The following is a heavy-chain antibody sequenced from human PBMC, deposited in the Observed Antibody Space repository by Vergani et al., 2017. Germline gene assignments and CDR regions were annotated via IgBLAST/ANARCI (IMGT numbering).Heavy chain of an antibody. Sequence: QVQLQESGPGLVKPSETLSLTCTVSGGSISSYYWSWIRQPPGKGLEWIGYIYYSGSTNYNPSLKSRVTISVDTSKNQFSLKLSSVTAADTAGYYCARVRNGGYYYYYMDVWGKGTTVTVSS. CDR3: ARVRNGGYYYYYMDV. D-gene: IGHD1-14*01. CDR2: IYYSGST. V-gene: IGHV4-59*01. CDR1: GGSISSYY. J-gene: IGHJ6*03.